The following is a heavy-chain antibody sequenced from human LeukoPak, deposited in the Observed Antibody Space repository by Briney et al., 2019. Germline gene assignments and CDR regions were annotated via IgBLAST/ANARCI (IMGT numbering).Heavy chain of an antibody. V-gene: IGHV3-33*01. CDR1: GFTFSRYG. D-gene: IGHD3-10*01. Sequence: PVRSLRLSCAASGFTFSRYGMHWVRQAPGKGLEWVAVIWYDGSNKYYADSVKGRFTISRDKSKNTLYLQMNRLRAEDTAVYYCARDPFSRERYYGSYLDYWGQGTLVTVSS. CDR2: IWYDGSNK. J-gene: IGHJ4*02. CDR3: ARDPFSRERYYGSYLDY.